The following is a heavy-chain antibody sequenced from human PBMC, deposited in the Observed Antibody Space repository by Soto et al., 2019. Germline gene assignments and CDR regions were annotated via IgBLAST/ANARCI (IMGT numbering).Heavy chain of an antibody. CDR3: ATLQFY. Sequence: CLRLSCAVSGFTFSDYDMHWVRQTPGKGLEWVAAIRYDGRNKFYADSVKGRFTISRDTSNNTLFLQMTTLRADDTAIYYCATLQFYWGQGTLVTVSS. V-gene: IGHV3-33*01. D-gene: IGHD6-19*01. CDR2: IRYDGRNK. J-gene: IGHJ4*02. CDR1: GFTFSDYD.